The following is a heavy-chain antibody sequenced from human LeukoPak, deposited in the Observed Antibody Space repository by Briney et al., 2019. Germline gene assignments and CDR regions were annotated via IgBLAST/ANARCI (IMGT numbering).Heavy chain of an antibody. CDR2: IYSVGNT. CDR1: GFTFSSYA. V-gene: IGHV3-53*01. Sequence: GGSLRLSCAASGFTFSSYAMSWVRQAPGKGLEWVSVIYSVGNTFDADSVKGRFTISRDNSKNTLYLQMNSLRAEDTAVYYCARDRAGGSGFDYWGQGTLITVSS. J-gene: IGHJ4*02. CDR3: ARDRAGGSGFDY. D-gene: IGHD1-1*01.